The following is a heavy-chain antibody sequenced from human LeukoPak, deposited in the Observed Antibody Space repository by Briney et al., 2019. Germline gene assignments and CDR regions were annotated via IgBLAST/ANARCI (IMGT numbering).Heavy chain of an antibody. CDR3: ARGLYYYDSSGYYGDTFDI. J-gene: IGHJ3*02. CDR1: GFTFSTYS. CDR2: ISGSGSYI. Sequence: GGSLRLSCAASGFTFSTYSMNWVRQAPGKGLEWVSYISGSGSYIYYADSVKGRFTISRDNGKNSLYLQMNSLRAEDTAVYYCARGLYYYDSSGYYGDTFDIWGQGTMVIVSS. D-gene: IGHD3-22*01. V-gene: IGHV3-21*01.